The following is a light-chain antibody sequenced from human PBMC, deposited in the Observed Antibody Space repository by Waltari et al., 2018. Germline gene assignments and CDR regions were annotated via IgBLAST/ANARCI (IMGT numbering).Light chain of an antibody. V-gene: IGLV4-69*01. Sequence: QLVLTQSPSASASLGASVKLTCTLSSGPSTFAIAWHQQQPEKGPRYLMKLRSDGSHSKGDGIPDRFSGSSSGAERYLNISSLQSEDEADYYCQTWGTGIQVFGGGTKLTVL. CDR3: QTWGTGIQV. CDR1: SGPSTFA. J-gene: IGLJ2*01. CDR2: LRSDGSH.